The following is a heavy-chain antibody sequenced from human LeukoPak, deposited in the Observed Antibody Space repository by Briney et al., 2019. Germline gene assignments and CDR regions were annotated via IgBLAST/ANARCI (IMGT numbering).Heavy chain of an antibody. CDR1: GYTFTGYY. Sequence: GASVKVSCKASGYTFTGYYMHWVRQAPGQGLEWMGWINPNSGGTNYAQKFQGRVTMTRDTSISTAYMELSRLRSDDTAVYYCARELAPVGGEWFGELRTIYYYYGMDVWGQGTTVTVSS. J-gene: IGHJ6*02. CDR2: INPNSGGT. V-gene: IGHV1-2*02. D-gene: IGHD3-10*01. CDR3: ARELAPVGGEWFGELRTIYYYYGMDV.